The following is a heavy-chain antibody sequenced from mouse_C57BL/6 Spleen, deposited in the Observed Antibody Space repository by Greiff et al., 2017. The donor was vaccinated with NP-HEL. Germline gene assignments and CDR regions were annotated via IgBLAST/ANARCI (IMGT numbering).Heavy chain of an antibody. CDR2: ISDGGSYT. CDR3: ARDQGTTVDWYFDV. CDR1: GFTFSSYA. D-gene: IGHD1-1*01. Sequence: EVKLMESGGGLVKPGGSLKLSCAASGFTFSSYAMSWVRQTPEKRLEWVATISDGGSYTYYPDNVKGRFTISRDNAKNNLYLQMSHLKSEDTAMYYCARDQGTTVDWYFDVWGTGTTVTVSS. J-gene: IGHJ1*03. V-gene: IGHV5-4*01.